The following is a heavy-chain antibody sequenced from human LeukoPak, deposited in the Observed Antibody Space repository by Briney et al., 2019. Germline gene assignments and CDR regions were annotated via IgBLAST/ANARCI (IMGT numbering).Heavy chain of an antibody. CDR1: GGTFSSYA. V-gene: IGHV1-69*06. Sequence: SVKVSCKASGGTFSSYAISWVRQAPGQGLEWMGGIIPIFGTANYAQKFQGRVTITADKPTSTAYMELSSLRSEDTAVYYCARDPGGEDAFDIWGQGTMVTVSS. J-gene: IGHJ3*02. CDR3: ARDPGGEDAFDI. CDR2: IIPIFGTA.